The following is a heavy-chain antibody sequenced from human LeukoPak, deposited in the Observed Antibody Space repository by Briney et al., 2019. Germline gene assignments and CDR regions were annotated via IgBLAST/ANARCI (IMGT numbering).Heavy chain of an antibody. J-gene: IGHJ5*02. CDR2: IYTSGST. D-gene: IGHD2-15*01. Sequence: SSETLSLPCTVSGGSISSYYWRWIRQPAGKGLEWIERIYTSGSTNYNPSLKSRVTMSVDTSKNQISLNLNSVTAADTAVYYCASERGVGMADCSGGSCYRSLDPWGQGTLVTVSS. CDR1: GGSISSYY. CDR3: ASERGVGMADCSGGSCYRSLDP. V-gene: IGHV4-4*07.